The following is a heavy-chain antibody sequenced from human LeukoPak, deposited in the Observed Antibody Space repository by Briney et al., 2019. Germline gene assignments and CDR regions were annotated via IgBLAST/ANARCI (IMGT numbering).Heavy chain of an antibody. V-gene: IGHV3-48*02. D-gene: IGHD3-22*01. CDR2: ISSGSTTT. CDR3: ASISGYYPIDY. CDR1: GFTFSHYN. J-gene: IGHJ4*02. Sequence: PGGSLRLSCAASGFTFSHYNMNWVCQAPGKGLEWLSYISSGSTTTYYADSVKGPFTISRDNAKNSLYLQTNSLRDEDTAVYYCASISGYYPIDYWGQGTLVTVSS.